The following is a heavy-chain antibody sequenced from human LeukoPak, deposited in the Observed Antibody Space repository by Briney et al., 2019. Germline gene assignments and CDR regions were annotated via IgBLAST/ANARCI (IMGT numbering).Heavy chain of an antibody. CDR3: ARPLLTQPAFQH. Sequence: GGSLRLSCAVSGFTLSSYNMNWVRQAPGKGLEWVSYIRNSGNTIYYADSVKGRFTISRDNSKNTLYLQMNSLRAEDTAVYYCARPLLTQPAFQHWGQGTLVTVSS. D-gene: IGHD3-9*01. CDR1: GFTLSSYN. J-gene: IGHJ1*01. CDR2: IRNSGNTI. V-gene: IGHV3-48*01.